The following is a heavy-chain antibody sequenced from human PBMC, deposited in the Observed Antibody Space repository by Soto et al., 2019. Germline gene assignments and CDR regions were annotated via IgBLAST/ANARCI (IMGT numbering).Heavy chain of an antibody. J-gene: IGHJ4*02. CDR3: AKGTLTSSYFDS. CDR2: ISRSGDRT. V-gene: IGHV3-23*01. D-gene: IGHD6-6*01. CDR1: GFTFSSHV. Sequence: PGGSLRLSCATSGFTFSSHVMSWVRQAPGKGLEWVSAISRSGDRTFYADSVKGLLTISRDNSKNALFLQMNGLRVEDTAVYYCAKGTLTSSYFDSWGQGTLVTVSS.